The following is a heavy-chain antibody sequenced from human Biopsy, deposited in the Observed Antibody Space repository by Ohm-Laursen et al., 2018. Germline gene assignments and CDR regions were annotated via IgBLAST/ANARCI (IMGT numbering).Heavy chain of an antibody. D-gene: IGHD3-16*02. CDR2: IRPLNGDT. CDR1: GYNFISYS. V-gene: IGHV1-18*01. Sequence: ATVKISCKTSGYNFISYSINWVRQAPGQGLEWMGWIRPLNGDTKYGQKFQDRVTMTTDTSTSTVYMELTSLRSDDTAVYYCAREEVTFGELIVSLDSWGQGTLVTVSS. J-gene: IGHJ4*02. CDR3: AREEVTFGELIVSLDS.